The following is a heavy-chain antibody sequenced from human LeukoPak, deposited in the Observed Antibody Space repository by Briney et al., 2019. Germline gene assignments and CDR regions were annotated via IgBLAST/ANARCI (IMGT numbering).Heavy chain of an antibody. CDR2: ISHDESTK. D-gene: IGHD4-23*01. CDR1: GFIFSGYG. V-gene: IGHV3-30*03. Sequence: SGGSLRLSCAASGFIFSGYGMHWVRQAPGKGLEWVALISHDESTKHYADSVKGRFTISRDNAKNSLYLQMNSLRAEDTAVYYCARERYGGNLLDWGQGTLVTVSS. J-gene: IGHJ4*02. CDR3: ARERYGGNLLD.